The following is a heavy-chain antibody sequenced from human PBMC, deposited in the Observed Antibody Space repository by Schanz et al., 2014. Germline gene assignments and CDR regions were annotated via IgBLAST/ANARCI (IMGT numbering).Heavy chain of an antibody. CDR2: VSRSTPDI. CDR1: GFGFSSYS. Sequence: EVQLVESGGGLVQPGGSLRLSCAASGFGFSSYSMNWVRQAPGKGLEWVSYVSRSTPDIYYADSVKGRFTMSRDNAENALYLQMNSLRPEDTAVYYCAKYRGYYRVSGSYRELEYWGQGTLVTVSS. V-gene: IGHV3-48*01. CDR3: AKYRGYYRVSGSYRELEY. J-gene: IGHJ4*02. D-gene: IGHD3-10*01.